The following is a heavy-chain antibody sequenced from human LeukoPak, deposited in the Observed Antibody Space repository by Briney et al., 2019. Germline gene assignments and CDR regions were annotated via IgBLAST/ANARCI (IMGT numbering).Heavy chain of an antibody. CDR3: ASSDSSGYIGYFDY. CDR1: GGSISSYY. V-gene: IGHV4-59*01. J-gene: IGHJ4*02. D-gene: IGHD3-22*01. Sequence: XETXSXXXTVSGGSISSYYWSWIRQPPGKGLXWIGYIYYSGSTNYNPSLKSRVTISVDTSKNQFSLKLSSVTAADTAVYYCASSDSSGYIGYFDYWGQGTLVTVSS. CDR2: IYYSGST.